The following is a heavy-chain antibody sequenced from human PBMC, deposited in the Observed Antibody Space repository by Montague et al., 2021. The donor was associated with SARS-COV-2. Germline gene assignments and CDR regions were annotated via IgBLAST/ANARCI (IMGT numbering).Heavy chain of an antibody. J-gene: IGHJ5*02. V-gene: IGHV2-5*02. D-gene: IGHD4-17*01. CDR2: IYWDDDK. CDR1: GFSLNTSGEG. CDR3: ARYGDYGSWFDP. Sequence: PALVKPTQTLTLTCTFSGFSLNTSGEGVGWVRQPPGKALEWLALIYWDDDKRYSPSLKSRSTISEDTTKNEVVLTVANMDPVDTATYYCARYGDYGSWFDPWGQGTLVTVSS.